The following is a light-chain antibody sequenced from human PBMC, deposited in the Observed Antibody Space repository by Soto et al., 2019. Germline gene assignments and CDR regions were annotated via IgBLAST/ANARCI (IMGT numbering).Light chain of an antibody. V-gene: IGKV3-20*01. CDR3: QQYDSSPWT. CDR2: GAS. Sequence: EIVLTQSPGTLSLSPGEKATLSCRASQSVSSSFLARYQQKPGQAPRLLIYGASSRATGIPDRFSGSGSGTDFPLTISRLEPEDFAVYYCQQYDSSPWTFGQGTKVEIK. J-gene: IGKJ1*01. CDR1: QSVSSSF.